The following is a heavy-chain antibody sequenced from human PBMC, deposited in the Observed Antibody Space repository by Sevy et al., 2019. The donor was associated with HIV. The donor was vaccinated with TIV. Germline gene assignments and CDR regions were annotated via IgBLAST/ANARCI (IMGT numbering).Heavy chain of an antibody. V-gene: IGHV4-39*01. Sequence: GSLRLSCTVSGGSISSSSYYWGWIRQPPGKGLEWIGSIYYSGSTYYNPSLKSRVTISVDTSKNQSSLKLSSVTAADTAVYYCARPHYYDTPKGTYYFDYWGQGTLVTVSS. CDR3: ARPHYYDTPKGTYYFDY. J-gene: IGHJ4*02. CDR2: IYYSGST. D-gene: IGHD3-22*01. CDR1: GGSISSSSYY.